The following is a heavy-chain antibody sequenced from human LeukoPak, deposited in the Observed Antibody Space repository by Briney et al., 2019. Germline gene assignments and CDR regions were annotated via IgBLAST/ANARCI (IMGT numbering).Heavy chain of an antibody. CDR2: IIPIFGTA. Sequence: SVKVSCKASGGTFSSYGINWVRQATGQGLEWMGGIIPIFGTADYAQKFQGRVTITADESTSTAYMELSSLRSEDTAVYYCARDRNYGSGILVGRYFDYWGQGTLVIVSS. CDR3: ARDRNYGSGILVGRYFDY. J-gene: IGHJ4*02. CDR1: GGTFSSYG. D-gene: IGHD3-10*01. V-gene: IGHV1-69*13.